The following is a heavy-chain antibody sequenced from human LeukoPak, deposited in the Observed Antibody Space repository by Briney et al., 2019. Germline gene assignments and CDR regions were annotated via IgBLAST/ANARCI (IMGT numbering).Heavy chain of an antibody. Sequence: ASVKVSCTASGYTFTGYYMHWVRQAPGQGLEWMGWINPNSGGTSYAQKFQGRVTMTRDTSISTAYMELSRLRSDDTAVYYCARDSVVVPAAIRGLGYWGQGTLVTVSS. CDR3: ARDSVVVPAAIRGLGY. CDR2: INPNSGGT. D-gene: IGHD2-2*02. J-gene: IGHJ4*02. CDR1: GYTFTGYY. V-gene: IGHV1-2*02.